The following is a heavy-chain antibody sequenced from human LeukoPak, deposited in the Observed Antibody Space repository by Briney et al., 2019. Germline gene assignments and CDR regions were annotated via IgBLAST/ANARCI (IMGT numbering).Heavy chain of an antibody. J-gene: IGHJ3*02. Sequence: GRSLRLSCAASGFTFSSYGMHWVRQAPGKGLEWVAVISYDGSNKYYADSVKGRFTISRDNSKNTLYLQMNSLRAEDTAVYYCAKDRPDYGDASDAFDIWGQGTMVTVSS. D-gene: IGHD4-17*01. V-gene: IGHV3-30*18. CDR3: AKDRPDYGDASDAFDI. CDR2: ISYDGSNK. CDR1: GFTFSSYG.